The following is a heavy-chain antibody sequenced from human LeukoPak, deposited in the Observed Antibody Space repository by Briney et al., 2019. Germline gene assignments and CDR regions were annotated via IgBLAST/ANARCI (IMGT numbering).Heavy chain of an antibody. CDR2: IYYNRST. CDR1: GSAISSCEYY. J-gene: IGHJ2*01. V-gene: IGHV4-31*03. CDR3: ARDLLDTSMVHYWYFDL. D-gene: IGHD5-18*01. Sequence: SQTLSLTCTVSGSAISSCEYYWSWIRQHPGKGLEWIGYIYYNRSTYYNPSLKSRVTISVDTSKNQFSLKLSTVTAADTAVYYCARDLLDTSMVHYWYFDLWGRGTLVTVSS.